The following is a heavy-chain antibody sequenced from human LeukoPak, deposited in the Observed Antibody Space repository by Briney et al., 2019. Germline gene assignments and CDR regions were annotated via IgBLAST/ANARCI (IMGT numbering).Heavy chain of an antibody. Sequence: GGSLRLSCAASGFTFSTNNMNWVRQAPGKGLEWVSSISGSSSYIYYADSVKGRFTISRDNAKNSLYLQMNSLRAEDTAVYYCARDAKGYCSDGVCADWGQGTLVTVSS. CDR3: ARDAKGYCSDGVCAD. D-gene: IGHD2-8*01. V-gene: IGHV3-21*01. CDR2: ISGSSSYI. J-gene: IGHJ4*02. CDR1: GFTFSTNN.